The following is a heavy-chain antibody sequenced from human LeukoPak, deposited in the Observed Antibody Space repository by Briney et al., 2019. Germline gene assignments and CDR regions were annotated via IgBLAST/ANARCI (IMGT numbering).Heavy chain of an antibody. J-gene: IGHJ4*02. Sequence: GGSLRLSCAVSGITLSNYGMSWVRQAPGKGLEWVAGISGGGGGTNYADSVTGRLTISRDNPKNTLNLQMHSLRGEDTAVYFCARRGIVVRVILVGFHKEANYFDSWGQGALVTVSS. CDR2: ISGGGGGT. V-gene: IGHV3-23*01. CDR1: GITLSNYG. CDR3: ARRGIVVRVILVGFHKEANYFDS. D-gene: IGHD2-21*01.